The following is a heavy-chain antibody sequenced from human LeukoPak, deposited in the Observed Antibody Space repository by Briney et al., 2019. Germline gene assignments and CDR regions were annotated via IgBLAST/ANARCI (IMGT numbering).Heavy chain of an antibody. CDR2: ISGSGAFT. CDR3: AKTYYYDSSGYSHYLAYDY. CDR1: GFIFGNYR. Sequence: GGSLRLSCATSGFIFGNYRMHWVRQAPGKGLEWVSTISGSGAFTKYADSVTGRFTISRDNSKNTMYLQLNSLRAEDTAIYYCAKTYYYDSSGYSHYLAYDYWGQGTLVTVSS. D-gene: IGHD3-22*01. V-gene: IGHV3-23*01. J-gene: IGHJ4*02.